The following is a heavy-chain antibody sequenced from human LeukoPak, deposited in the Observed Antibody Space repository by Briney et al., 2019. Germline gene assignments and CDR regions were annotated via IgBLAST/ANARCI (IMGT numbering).Heavy chain of an antibody. CDR3: ARPTWSYNAFDI. CDR1: GFTFNNYN. D-gene: IGHD2-15*01. Sequence: GGSLRLSCTASGFTFNNYNLNWVRQAPGKGLEWVSSISSSSSYIYYADSVKGRFTVSRDNAKSSVYLQMNSLRSEDTAVYYCARPTWSYNAFDIWGRGTLVTVSS. V-gene: IGHV3-21*01. CDR2: ISSSSSYI. J-gene: IGHJ3*02.